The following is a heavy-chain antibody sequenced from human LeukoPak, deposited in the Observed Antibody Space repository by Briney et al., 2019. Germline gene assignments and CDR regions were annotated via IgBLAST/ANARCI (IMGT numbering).Heavy chain of an antibody. Sequence: SVKVSCKASGGTFSSYAISWVRQAPGQGLEWMGGIIPIFGTANYAQKFQGRVTITTDESTSTAYMELSSLRSEDTAVYYCARELNYYGSGSYSWFDPWGQGTLVTVSS. CDR1: GGTFSSYA. CDR2: IIPIFGTA. V-gene: IGHV1-69*05. J-gene: IGHJ5*02. D-gene: IGHD3-10*01. CDR3: ARELNYYGSGSYSWFDP.